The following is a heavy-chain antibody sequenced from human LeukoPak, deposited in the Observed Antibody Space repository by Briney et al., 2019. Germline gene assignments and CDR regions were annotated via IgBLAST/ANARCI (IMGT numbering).Heavy chain of an antibody. D-gene: IGHD3-10*01. CDR3: HMVRGGGYFDY. V-gene: IGHV4-34*01. CDR1: GGSFSNYY. CDR2: INHSGDT. Sequence: SETLSLTCAVSGGSFSNYYWSCIRQSPEKGLEWIGEINHSGDTNYNPSLKSRVTISLDTSKNQFSLNLTSVTAADTAVYYCHMVRGGGYFDYWGQGTPVTVSS. J-gene: IGHJ4*02.